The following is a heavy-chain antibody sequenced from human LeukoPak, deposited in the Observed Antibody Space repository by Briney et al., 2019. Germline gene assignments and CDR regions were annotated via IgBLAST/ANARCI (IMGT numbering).Heavy chain of an antibody. J-gene: IGHJ4*02. D-gene: IGHD5-12*01. CDR3: ARDIVATGDY. Sequence: PSETLSLTCAVSGGSFSGYYWSWIRQPPGKGLEWIGEINHSRSTNYNPSLKSRVTISVDMSKNQFSLKLSSVTAADTAVYYCARDIVATGDYWGQGTLVTVSS. CDR2: INHSRST. V-gene: IGHV4-34*01. CDR1: GGSFSGYY.